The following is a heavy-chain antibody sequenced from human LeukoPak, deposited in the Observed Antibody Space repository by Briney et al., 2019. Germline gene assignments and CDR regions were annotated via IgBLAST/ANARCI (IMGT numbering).Heavy chain of an antibody. Sequence: PSETLSLTCTVSGDSITSYYWSWVRQPPGKGLEWIGYIYYTGSTNYNPSLKSRVTMSVDTSKNQFSLKLTSVTAADTALYYCARLDYDSSVYHPHNWFDPWGQGILVTVSS. CDR3: ARLDYDSSVYHPHNWFDP. J-gene: IGHJ5*02. CDR2: IYYTGST. D-gene: IGHD3-22*01. CDR1: GDSITSYY. V-gene: IGHV4-59*01.